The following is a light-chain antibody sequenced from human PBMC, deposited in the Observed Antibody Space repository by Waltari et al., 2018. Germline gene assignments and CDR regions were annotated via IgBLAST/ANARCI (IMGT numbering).Light chain of an antibody. Sequence: HSALTQPASVSGSPGQSIPISCTGTSGDVGRSNLVSWYKQHPGEVPKLIIYDVTKRPSGVSDRFSGSKSGNTASLTISGLQAEDEAEYYCCSFAGRGFSVIFGGGTKLTVL. V-gene: IGLV2-23*02. J-gene: IGLJ2*01. CDR1: SGDVGRSNL. CDR3: CSFAGRGFSVI. CDR2: DVT.